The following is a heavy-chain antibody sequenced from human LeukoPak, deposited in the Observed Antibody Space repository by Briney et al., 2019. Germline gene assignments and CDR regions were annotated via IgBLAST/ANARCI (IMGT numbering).Heavy chain of an antibody. CDR1: GFTSSDYA. CDR2: ISYDGSNK. D-gene: IGHD3-10*01. CDR3: ARGFGELLLLYYFDY. V-gene: IGHV3-30*04. J-gene: IGHJ4*02. Sequence: GGSLRLSCAASGFTSSDYAMHWVRQAPDKGLEWVVVISYDGSNKYYADSVKGRFTISRDNSKNTLFLQMNSLRAEDTAVYYCARGFGELLLLYYFDYWGQGTLVTVSS.